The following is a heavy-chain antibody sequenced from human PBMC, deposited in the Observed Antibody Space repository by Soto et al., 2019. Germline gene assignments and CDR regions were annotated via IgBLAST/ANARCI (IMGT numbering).Heavy chain of an antibody. J-gene: IGHJ6*02. CDR1: GFTFSSYA. D-gene: IGHD3-10*01. V-gene: IGHV3-23*01. CDR3: AKVLRTNGYGSGNDYYYGMDV. Sequence: PGGSLRLSCAASGFTFSSYAMSWVRQAPGKGLEWVSAISGSGGSTYYADSVKGRFTISRDNSKNTLYLQMNSLRAEDTAVYYCAKVLRTNGYGSGNDYYYGMDVWGQGTTVTVSS. CDR2: ISGSGGST.